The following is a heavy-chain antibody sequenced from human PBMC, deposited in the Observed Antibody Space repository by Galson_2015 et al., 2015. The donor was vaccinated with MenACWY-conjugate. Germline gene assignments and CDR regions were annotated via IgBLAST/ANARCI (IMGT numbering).Heavy chain of an antibody. Sequence: SVKVSCKASGYTFTSYYMHWVRQAPGQGLEWMGIINPSGGSTSYAQKFQGRVTMTRDTSTSTVYMELSSLRSEDTAVYYCARSCGGDCYSHDFDYWGQGTLVTVSS. CDR2: INPSGGST. CDR1: GYTFTSYY. CDR3: ARSCGGDCYSHDFDY. J-gene: IGHJ4*02. V-gene: IGHV1-46*03. D-gene: IGHD2-21*02.